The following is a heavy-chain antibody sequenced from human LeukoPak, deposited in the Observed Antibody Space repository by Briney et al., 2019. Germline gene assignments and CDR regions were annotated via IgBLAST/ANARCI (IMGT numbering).Heavy chain of an antibody. J-gene: IGHJ3*02. CDR3: ARAGCSSTSCPGVRAFDI. CDR1: GYTFTSYG. CDR2: INAGNGNT. V-gene: IGHV1-3*01. Sequence: GASVKVSCKASGYTFTSYGISWVRQAPGQGLEWMGWINAGNGNTKYSQKFQGRVTITRDTSASTAYMELSSLRSEDTAVYYCARAGCSSTSCPGVRAFDIWGQGTMVTVSS. D-gene: IGHD2-2*01.